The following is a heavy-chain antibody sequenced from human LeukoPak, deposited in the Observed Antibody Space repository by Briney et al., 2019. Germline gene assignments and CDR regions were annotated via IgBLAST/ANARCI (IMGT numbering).Heavy chain of an antibody. CDR3: AKDQRLRSSGWYYFDY. CDR1: GFTFSSYG. D-gene: IGHD6-19*01. J-gene: IGHJ4*02. CDR2: IRYDGSNK. V-gene: IGHV3-30*02. Sequence: GGPLRLSCAASGFTFSSYGMHWVRQAPGKGLEWVAFIRYDGSNKYYADSVKGRFTISRDNSKNTLYLQMNSLRAEDTAVYYCAKDQRLRSSGWYYFDYWGQGTLVTVSS.